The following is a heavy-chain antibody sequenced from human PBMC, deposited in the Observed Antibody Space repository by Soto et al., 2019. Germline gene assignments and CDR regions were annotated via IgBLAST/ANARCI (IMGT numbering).Heavy chain of an antibody. CDR2: IDYTGGTT. CDR1: GFTFSIFA. V-gene: IGHV3-23*01. D-gene: IGHD6-19*01. Sequence: EVQLLESGEALVRPGGSLRLSCAASGFTFSIFAMGWVRQPPGKGLEGVSVIDYTGGTTYYTDSVKGRFIISGDNSKKMLYLQMNSLRAEDTAVYYCAKDASRTSGWYYFDYWGQGALVTVSS. J-gene: IGHJ4*02. CDR3: AKDASRTSGWYYFDY.